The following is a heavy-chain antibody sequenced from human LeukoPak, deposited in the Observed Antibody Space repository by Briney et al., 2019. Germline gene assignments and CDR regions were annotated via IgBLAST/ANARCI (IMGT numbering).Heavy chain of an antibody. V-gene: IGHV3-23*01. Sequence: GGSLRLSCAASGFTFSSYAMSWVRQAPGKGLEWVSAISGSGGSTYYADSAKGRFTISRDNSKNTLYLQMNSLRAEDTAVYYCAKAPPPIYYDSSGYSFDYWGQGTLVTVSS. CDR3: AKAPPPIYYDSSGYSFDY. D-gene: IGHD3-22*01. CDR1: GFTFSSYA. J-gene: IGHJ4*02. CDR2: ISGSGGST.